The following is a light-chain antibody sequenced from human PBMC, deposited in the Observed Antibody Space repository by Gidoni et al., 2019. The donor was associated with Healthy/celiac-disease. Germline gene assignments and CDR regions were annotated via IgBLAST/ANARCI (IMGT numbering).Light chain of an antibody. CDR2: WAS. Sequence: DIVMTQSPASRPLSLGERPTTNCNSSQSVLYSSNNKNYLAWYQQKPGQPPKLLIYWASTRESGVPDRFSGSGSGTDFTLTISSLQAEDVAVYYCQQYYSTPLTFGPGTKVEIK. J-gene: IGKJ3*01. CDR3: QQYYSTPLT. CDR1: QSVLYSSNNKNY. V-gene: IGKV4-1*01.